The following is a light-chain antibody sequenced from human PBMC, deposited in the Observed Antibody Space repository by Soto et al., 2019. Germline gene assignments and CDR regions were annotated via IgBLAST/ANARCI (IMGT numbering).Light chain of an antibody. CDR1: QSVSSN. Sequence: EIVMTQWPATLSVSPGERSTLSFRASQSVSSNLAWYQQKPGQAPRLLIYGASTRATGIPARFSGSGSGTDFTLTISRLEPEDFAVYYCQQYGSSPITFGQGTRLEIK. J-gene: IGKJ5*01. CDR3: QQYGSSPIT. CDR2: GAS. V-gene: IGKV3-15*01.